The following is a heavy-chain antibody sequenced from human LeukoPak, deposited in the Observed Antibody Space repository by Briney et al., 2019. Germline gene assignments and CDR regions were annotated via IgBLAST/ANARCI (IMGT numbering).Heavy chain of an antibody. CDR1: GGSIRSSYYY. Sequence: SETLSLTCTVSGGSIRSSYYYWGWIRQPPGKGLEWIGEINLSGNTYYNPSLTGRVTISVDRSDNQFSLKVNSVTAADTAVYYCALGYHDVWERWGQGTLVTVSS. V-gene: IGHV4-39*07. D-gene: IGHD1-26*01. J-gene: IGHJ4*02. CDR2: INLSGNT. CDR3: ALGYHDVWER.